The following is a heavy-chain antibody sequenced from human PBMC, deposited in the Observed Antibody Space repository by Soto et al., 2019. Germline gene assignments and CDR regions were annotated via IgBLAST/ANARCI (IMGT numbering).Heavy chain of an antibody. V-gene: IGHV4-30-4*01. D-gene: IGHD1-7*01. CDR1: GGSISSGDYY. CDR3: ARDQGGITGTTYSWFDP. Sequence: SETLSLTCTVSGGSISSGDYYWSWIRQPPGKGLEWIGYIYYSGSTYYNPSLKSRVTISVDTSKNQFSLKLSSVTAADTAVYYCARDQGGITGTTYSWFDPWGQGTLVTVS. CDR2: IYYSGST. J-gene: IGHJ5*02.